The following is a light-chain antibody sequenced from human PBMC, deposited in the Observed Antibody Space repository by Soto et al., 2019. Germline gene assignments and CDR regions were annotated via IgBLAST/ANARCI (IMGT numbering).Light chain of an antibody. Sequence: PGERATLSCRASRTVDGNYLAWYHQKPGQAPRLLIHSASTRAPGIPDRFSASGAGTEFTLTISRLEPEDSEVYYCQQYSASPRTFGPGTKVDI. V-gene: IGKV3-20*01. CDR2: SAS. J-gene: IGKJ3*01. CDR3: QQYSASPRT. CDR1: RTVDGNY.